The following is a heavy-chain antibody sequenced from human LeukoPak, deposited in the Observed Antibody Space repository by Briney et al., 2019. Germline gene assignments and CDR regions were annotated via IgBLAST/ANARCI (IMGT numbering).Heavy chain of an antibody. CDR2: LTGGSGNS. V-gene: IGHV3-23*01. CDR1: GFTFSSSA. CDR3: AKDSDYYYYMDV. Sequence: GGSLRLSCAASGFTFSSSAMTWVRQAPGKGLEWVSSLTGGSGNSEHADSVKGRFTISRDNSKNTLYLQMNSLRAEDTAVYYCAKDSDYYYYMDVRGTGTTVTVSS. J-gene: IGHJ6*03.